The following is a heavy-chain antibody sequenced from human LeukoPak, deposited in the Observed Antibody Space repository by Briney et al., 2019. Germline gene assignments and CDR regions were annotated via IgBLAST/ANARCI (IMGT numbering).Heavy chain of an antibody. Sequence: ASVKVSCKASGYTFTGYYMHWVRQAPGQGLEWMGWINPNSGGTNYAQKFQGRVTMTRDTSISTAYMELSRLRSDDTAAYYCARPQRAVTTFYYYYGMDVWGQGTTVTVSS. CDR1: GYTFTGYY. D-gene: IGHD4-17*01. CDR3: ARPQRAVTTFYYYYGMDV. V-gene: IGHV1-2*02. CDR2: INPNSGGT. J-gene: IGHJ6*02.